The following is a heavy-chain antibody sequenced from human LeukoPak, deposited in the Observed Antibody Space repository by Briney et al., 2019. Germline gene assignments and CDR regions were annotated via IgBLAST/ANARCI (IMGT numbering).Heavy chain of an antibody. D-gene: IGHD3-9*01. V-gene: IGHV3-23*01. Sequence: GRSLRLSCAASGFPFSNYALSWVRRAPGKGLEWVSAITGSGGNTYYADSVKGRFTISRDNSKNTVFLQMNSLRAEDTAVYYCAKWGDYDVLTGYYVSDYWGQGTLVTVSS. CDR2: ITGSGGNT. CDR1: GFPFSNYA. J-gene: IGHJ4*02. CDR3: AKWGDYDVLTGYYVSDY.